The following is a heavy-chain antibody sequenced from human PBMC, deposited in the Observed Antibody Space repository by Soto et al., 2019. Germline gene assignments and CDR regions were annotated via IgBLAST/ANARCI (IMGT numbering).Heavy chain of an antibody. CDR1: GGSISSYY. CDR3: ARRWGTTFDY. D-gene: IGHD3-16*01. CDR2: IYYSGST. Sequence: QVQLQESGPGLVKPSETLSLTCTVSGGSISSYYWSWIRQPPGKGLEWIGYIYYSGSTNYNPSLKSRVTLSVDTSTNQFSLMLSSVTAADTAVYYCARRWGTTFDYWGQGTLVTVSS. V-gene: IGHV4-59*08. J-gene: IGHJ4*02.